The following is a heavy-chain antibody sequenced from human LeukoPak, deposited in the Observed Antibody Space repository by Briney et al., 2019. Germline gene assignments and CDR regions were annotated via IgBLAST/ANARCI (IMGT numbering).Heavy chain of an antibody. CDR2: INHSGST. V-gene: IGHV4-34*01. J-gene: IGHJ5*02. Sequence: SETLSLTRAVYGGSFSGYYWSWIRQPPGKGLEWIGEINHSGSTNYNPSLKSRVTISVDTSKNQFSLKLSSVTAADTAVYYCARGQGWFDPWGQGTLVTVSS. CDR1: GGSFSGYY. CDR3: ARGQGWFDP.